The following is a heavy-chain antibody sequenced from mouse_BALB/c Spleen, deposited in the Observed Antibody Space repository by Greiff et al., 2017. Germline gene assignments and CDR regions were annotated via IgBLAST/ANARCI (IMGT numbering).Heavy chain of an antibody. D-gene: IGHD2-10*02. CDR1: GFTFSSYA. CDR2: ISSGGST. Sequence: DVKLVESGGGLVKPGGSLKLSCAASGFTFSSYAMSWVRQTPEKRLEWVASISSGGSTYYPDSVKGRFTISRDNARNILYLQMSSLRSEDTAMYYCAGYGNYGAWFAYWGQGTLVTVSA. V-gene: IGHV5-6-5*01. CDR3: AGYGNYGAWFAY. J-gene: IGHJ3*01.